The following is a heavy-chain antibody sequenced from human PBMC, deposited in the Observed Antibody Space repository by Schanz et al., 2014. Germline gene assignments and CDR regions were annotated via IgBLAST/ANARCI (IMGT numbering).Heavy chain of an antibody. V-gene: IGHV3-23*04. CDR3: VRDSFFAFDY. Sequence: EVQLVESGGGLVQPGGSLRLSCAASGFTFTTYAMSWVRQAPGKGLEWVSSISSGGGSTYYADAVRGRFTISRDNSKTTVYLQMNSLRAEDTAVYYCVRDSFFAFDYWGQGTLVTVSS. J-gene: IGHJ4*02. CDR2: ISSGGGST. D-gene: IGHD3-3*01. CDR1: GFTFTTYA.